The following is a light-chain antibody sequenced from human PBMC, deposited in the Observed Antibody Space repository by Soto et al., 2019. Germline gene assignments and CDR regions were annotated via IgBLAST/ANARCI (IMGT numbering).Light chain of an antibody. CDR2: GAS. V-gene: IGKV3-20*01. CDR1: QSVSINY. Sequence: EIALTQSPGNLSFSPGERATLSCRASQSVSINYLAWYQHKPGLAPRLLVYGASRRATGIPDKFSGSGSGTDVTLTISRLEPEDFAVYYCQQFANSPRTCGQGTKVESK. CDR3: QQFANSPRT. J-gene: IGKJ1*01.